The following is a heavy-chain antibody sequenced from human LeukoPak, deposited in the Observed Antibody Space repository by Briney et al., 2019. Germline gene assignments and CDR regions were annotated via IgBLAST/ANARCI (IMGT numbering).Heavy chain of an antibody. V-gene: IGHV3-7*01. Sequence: PGGSLRLSCAASGFTFSNYWMSWVRQAPGKGLEWVANIGQDGSEKYYVDSVRGRFTISRDNARNSLYLQMDSLRAEDTAVYYCARGVLPGTIHWSLDYWGQGTLVTVSS. CDR2: IGQDGSEK. CDR1: GFTFSNYW. D-gene: IGHD2-2*01. CDR3: ARGVLPGTIHWSLDY. J-gene: IGHJ4*02.